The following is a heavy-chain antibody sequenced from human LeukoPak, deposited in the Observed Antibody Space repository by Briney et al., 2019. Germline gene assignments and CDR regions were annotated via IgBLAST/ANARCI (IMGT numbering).Heavy chain of an antibody. V-gene: IGHV4-59*12. J-gene: IGHJ4*02. Sequence: SETLSLTCTVSGGSISSYYWSWIRQPPGKGLEWIGYIYYSGSTNYNPSLKSRVTVSVDTSKNQFSLKLSSVTAADTAVYYCARDRVFGVVPAAHDSWGQGTLVTVSS. CDR1: GGSISSYY. D-gene: IGHD2-2*01. CDR3: ARDRVFGVVPAAHDS. CDR2: IYYSGST.